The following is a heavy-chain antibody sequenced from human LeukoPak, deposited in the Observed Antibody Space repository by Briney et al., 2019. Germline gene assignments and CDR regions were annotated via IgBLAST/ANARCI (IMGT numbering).Heavy chain of an antibody. Sequence: GGSLRLSCAASGFTFSSYSMNWVRQAPGKGLEWVSSISSCSSYIYYADSVKGRFTISRDNAKNSLYLQMNSLRAEDTAVYYCARGNDILTGQFDYWGQGTLVTVSS. J-gene: IGHJ4*02. V-gene: IGHV3-21*01. CDR1: GFTFSSYS. CDR3: ARGNDILTGQFDY. CDR2: ISSCSSYI. D-gene: IGHD3-9*01.